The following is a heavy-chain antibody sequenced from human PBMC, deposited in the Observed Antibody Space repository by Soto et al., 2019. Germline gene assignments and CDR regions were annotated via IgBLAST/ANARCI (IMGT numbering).Heavy chain of an antibody. Sequence: EVQMLESGGGLVQPGGSLRLSCAASGFSFSSYTMSWVRQTPGKGLEWVSGITGSGGGTYYADSVKGRFTISRDNSKNALFLLMNSLRAEDTAVYYCAKVHSSSYHYPTAFWGQGILVTVSS. CDR1: GFSFSSYT. CDR2: ITGSGGGT. V-gene: IGHV3-23*01. J-gene: IGHJ4*02. D-gene: IGHD3-22*01. CDR3: AKVHSSSYHYPTAF.